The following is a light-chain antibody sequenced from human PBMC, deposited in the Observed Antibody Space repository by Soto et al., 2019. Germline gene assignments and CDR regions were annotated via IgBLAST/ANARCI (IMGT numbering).Light chain of an antibody. V-gene: IGKV3-20*01. CDR1: QSVSNNY. CDR3: QQDGSSGT. CDR2: VAS. Sequence: IVLTQSPGTLSLSPGERATLSCRASQSVSNNYLAWYQQKPGQAPRLLIYVASNRATGIPDRFSGSGSGTDFTLTISRLEAEDVAVYYCQQDGSSGTFGQGTKVDIK. J-gene: IGKJ1*01.